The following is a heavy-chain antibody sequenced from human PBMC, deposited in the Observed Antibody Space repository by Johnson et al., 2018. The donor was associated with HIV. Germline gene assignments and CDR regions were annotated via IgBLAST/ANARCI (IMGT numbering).Heavy chain of an antibody. CDR1: GFTFSRHA. V-gene: IGHV3-33*08. J-gene: IGHJ3*01. CDR2: IWYDGINK. Sequence: QVQLVESGGGVVQPGRSVRLSCSASGFTFSRHAMHWVRQAPGKGLEWVAIIWYDGINKYYADSVKGRFTVSRYNAKNSLYLQMSSLKVEDTALYYCARDGESQQLPLGDALDVWGRGTMVIVSS. D-gene: IGHD6-13*01. CDR3: ARDGESQQLPLGDALDV.